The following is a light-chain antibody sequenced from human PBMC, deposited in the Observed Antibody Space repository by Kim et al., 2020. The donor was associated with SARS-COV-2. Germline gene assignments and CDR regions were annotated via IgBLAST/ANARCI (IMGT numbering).Light chain of an antibody. J-gene: IGLJ1*01. Sequence: SYELTQPPSVSVAPGQTASITCSGDKMGDKYARWYQQKPGQSPVLVIYQDSKRPSGIPERFSGSNSGNTATLTISGTQAMDEADYYCQAWDSSSAVVVTG. CDR3: QAWDSSSAV. CDR1: KMGDKY. CDR2: QDS. V-gene: IGLV3-1*01.